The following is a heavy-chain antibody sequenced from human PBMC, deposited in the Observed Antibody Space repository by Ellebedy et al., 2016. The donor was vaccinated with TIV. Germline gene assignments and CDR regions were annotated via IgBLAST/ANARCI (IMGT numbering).Heavy chain of an antibody. CDR3: ARDVGYGGNSDYFDS. Sequence: MPSETLSLTCTVSGGSVNSYFWSWIRQPPGKGLEWIGYIYYRGTTNYNPSLKSRVTMSVDTSKNQFSLKLSSVTAADTAVYYCARDVGYGGNSDYFDSWGQGTLVTVSS. D-gene: IGHD4-23*01. V-gene: IGHV4-59*02. CDR1: GGSVNSYF. J-gene: IGHJ4*02. CDR2: IYYRGTT.